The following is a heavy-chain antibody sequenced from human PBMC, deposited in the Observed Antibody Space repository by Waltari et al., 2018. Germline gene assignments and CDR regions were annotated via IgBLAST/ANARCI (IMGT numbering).Heavy chain of an antibody. Sequence: QVQLVESGGGVVQPGGSLRLSCAASGFTFSSYGMHWVRQAPGKGLEWVAFIRYDGSNKYYADSVKGRFTISRDNSKNTLYLQMNSLRAEDTAVYYCAKDRGLQHYYYYGMDVWGQGTTVTVSS. D-gene: IGHD4-4*01. J-gene: IGHJ6*02. CDR1: GFTFSSYG. V-gene: IGHV3-30*02. CDR2: IRYDGSNK. CDR3: AKDRGLQHYYYYGMDV.